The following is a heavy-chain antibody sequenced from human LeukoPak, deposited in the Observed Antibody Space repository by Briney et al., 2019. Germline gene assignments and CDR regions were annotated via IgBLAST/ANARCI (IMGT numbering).Heavy chain of an antibody. CDR2: TYSSGTT. J-gene: IGHJ4*02. CDR3: ARGVSASSFDY. CDR1: GASISSYF. V-gene: IGHV4-4*07. Sequence: SETLSLTCTVSGASISSYFWSWIRQPAGKGLEWIGRTYSSGTTISNPSLKSRVTMSVDRFKSQFSLKLSSVTAADTGVYYCARGVSASSFDYWGPGTLVSVSS.